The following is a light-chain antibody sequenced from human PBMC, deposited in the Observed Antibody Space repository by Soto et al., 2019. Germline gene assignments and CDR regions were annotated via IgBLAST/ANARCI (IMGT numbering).Light chain of an antibody. CDR2: QAS. CDR3: QQYNSYPYT. J-gene: IGKJ2*01. Sequence: DIQMTQSPSTLSASVGDGVTITCRASQSISNWLAWYQQKPGKAPKLLIYQASSLESGAPSRFSGSGSGTEFSLSISSLQPDDFATYYCQQYNSYPYTFGRGTKLEIK. V-gene: IGKV1-5*03. CDR1: QSISNW.